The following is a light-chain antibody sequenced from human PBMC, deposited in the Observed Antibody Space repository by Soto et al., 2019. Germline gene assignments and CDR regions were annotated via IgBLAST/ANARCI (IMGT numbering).Light chain of an antibody. CDR1: SSDVGGYNY. V-gene: IGLV2-14*01. CDR2: EVS. CDR3: SSYKTGSTLV. J-gene: IGLJ1*01. Sequence: QSALTQPASVSGSPGQPITISCTGTSSDVGGYNYVSWYQHHPGKAPKVMIYEVSNRPSAISNRFSGSKSVNTASLTISGLQAEDEADYYCSSYKTGSTLVFGTGTKVTVL.